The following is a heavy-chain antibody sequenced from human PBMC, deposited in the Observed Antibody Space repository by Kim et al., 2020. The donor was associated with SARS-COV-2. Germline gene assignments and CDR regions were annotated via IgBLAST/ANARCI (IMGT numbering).Heavy chain of an antibody. CDR1: GGSFSGYY. J-gene: IGHJ6*02. Sequence: SETRSLTCAVDGGSFSGYYWSWIRQPQGKVREWIGEINHSGSTNYNPSLKGRVTISVDTSKNQFSLRLSSVTAADTAVYYCARGRGGTTVVTLGLGYYYYYGMDVWGQGTTVTVSS. CDR2: INHSGST. CDR3: ARGRGGTTVVTLGLGYYYYYGMDV. D-gene: IGHD4-17*01. V-gene: IGHV4-34*01.